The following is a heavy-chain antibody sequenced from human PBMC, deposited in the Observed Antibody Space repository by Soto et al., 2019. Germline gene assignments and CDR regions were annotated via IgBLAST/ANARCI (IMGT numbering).Heavy chain of an antibody. CDR2: ISSSSSTI. CDR1: GFTFSSYS. CDR3: ARVDIVATLYAPLPGY. Sequence: EVQLVESGGGLVQPGGSLRLSCAASGFTFSSYSMNWVRPAPGKGLEWVSYISSSSSTIYYADSVKGRFTISRDNAKNSLYLQMNSLRAEDTAVYYCARVDIVATLYAPLPGYWGQGTLVTVSS. J-gene: IGHJ4*02. D-gene: IGHD5-12*01. V-gene: IGHV3-48*01.